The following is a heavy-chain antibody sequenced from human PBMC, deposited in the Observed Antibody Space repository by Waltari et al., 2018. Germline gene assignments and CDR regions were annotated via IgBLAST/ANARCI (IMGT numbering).Heavy chain of an antibody. V-gene: IGHV4-34*01. CDR1: GGSFSGYS. J-gene: IGHJ5*02. CDR2: INHSGST. CDR3: AREGFYYDSSGYYYHGWFDP. Sequence: QVQLQQWGAGLLKPSETLSRTCAVYGGSFSGYSWSWILQPPGKGLEWIGEINHSGSTNYNPSLKSRVTISVDTSKNQFSLKLSSVTAADTAVYYCAREGFYYDSSGYYYHGWFDPWGQGTLVTVSS. D-gene: IGHD3-22*01.